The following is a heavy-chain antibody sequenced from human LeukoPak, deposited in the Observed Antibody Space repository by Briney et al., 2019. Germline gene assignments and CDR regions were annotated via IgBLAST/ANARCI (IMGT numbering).Heavy chain of an antibody. CDR1: GFTFSSYA. CDR3: ANALGGGNTWYYFDC. D-gene: IGHD6-13*01. CDR2: LSGSGGSP. J-gene: IGHJ4*02. V-gene: IGHV3-23*01. Sequence: GGSLRLSCAASGFTFSSYAMSWVRQAPGKGLEWVSSLSGSGGSPNYANSVKGRFTISRDNSKNTRYLQMNSLRAEDTAVYYCANALGGGNTWYYFDCWGQGTLLPLSS.